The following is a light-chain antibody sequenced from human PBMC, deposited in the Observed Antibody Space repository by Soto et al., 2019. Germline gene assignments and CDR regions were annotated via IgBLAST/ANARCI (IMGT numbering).Light chain of an antibody. J-gene: IGLJ1*01. V-gene: IGLV2-14*01. Sequence: QSVLTQPASVSGSPGQSITISCTGTSSDVGSYNYVSWYQHHPGKAPRLMIYASSNRPSGVSHRFSGSRSGNTASLTISGLQAEDEADYYCSSYTSGSTLYVFGTGTQLTVL. CDR2: ASS. CDR3: SSYTSGSTLYV. CDR1: SSDVGSYNY.